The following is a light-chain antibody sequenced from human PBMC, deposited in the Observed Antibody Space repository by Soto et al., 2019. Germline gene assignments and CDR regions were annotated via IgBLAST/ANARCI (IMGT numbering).Light chain of an antibody. J-gene: IGKJ2*01. CDR1: QGISSW. Sequence: DIQMTQSPSSVSASVGDRVTITCRASQGISSWLDWYQQKPGKAPKLLIYAASSLKSGVPSRFSGSGSGTDFTLTISSLQPEDFATYFCQQANSFPYTFGQGTKLEIK. CDR2: AAS. CDR3: QQANSFPYT. V-gene: IGKV1D-12*01.